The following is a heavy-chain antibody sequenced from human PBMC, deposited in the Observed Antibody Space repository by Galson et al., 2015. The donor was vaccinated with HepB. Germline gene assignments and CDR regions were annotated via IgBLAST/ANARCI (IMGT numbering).Heavy chain of an antibody. V-gene: IGHV7-4-1*02. Sequence: SVKVSCKASGYTFTSYAMNWVRQAPGQGLEWMGWISTNTRNPGYAQGFTGRFVFSLDTSVSTAFLEISSLKPEDTAVYYCARYLAPQTTVTTWAFFHWGQGTLVTVSS. CDR3: ARYLAPQTTVTTWAFFH. J-gene: IGHJ4*02. CDR1: GYTFTSYA. CDR2: ISTNTRNP. D-gene: IGHD4-11*01.